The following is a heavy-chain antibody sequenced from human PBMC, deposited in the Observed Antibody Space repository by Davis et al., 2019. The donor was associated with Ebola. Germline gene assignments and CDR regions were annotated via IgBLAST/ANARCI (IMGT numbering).Heavy chain of an antibody. Sequence: GGSLRLSCAASAFSFSNYGLHWVRQAPGKGVEWVGVIWYDGSNKYYADSVKGRFTISRDNSKNTLFLQMSSLRAEDTAVYYCARGALGVTTRHFDYWGQGTLVTVSS. V-gene: IGHV3-33*01. CDR2: IWYDGSNK. J-gene: IGHJ4*02. CDR3: ARGALGVTTRHFDY. D-gene: IGHD4-17*01. CDR1: AFSFSNYG.